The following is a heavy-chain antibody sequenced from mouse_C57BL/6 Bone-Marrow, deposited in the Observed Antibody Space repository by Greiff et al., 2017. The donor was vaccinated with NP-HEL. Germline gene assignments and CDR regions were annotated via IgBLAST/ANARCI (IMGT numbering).Heavy chain of an antibody. CDR1: GYTFTSYW. Sequence: QVQLQQSGAELVRPGSSVKLSCKASGYTFTSYWMDWVKQRPGQGLEWIGNIYPSDSDTHYNQKFKDKATLTVDKSSSTAYMQLSSLTSEDSAVYYCARGFYLLAGSSYYYAVDYGGRGTSVTVSA. D-gene: IGHD1-1*01. CDR2: IYPSDSDT. J-gene: IGHJ4*01. V-gene: IGHV1-61*01. CDR3: ARGFYLLAGSSYYYAVDY.